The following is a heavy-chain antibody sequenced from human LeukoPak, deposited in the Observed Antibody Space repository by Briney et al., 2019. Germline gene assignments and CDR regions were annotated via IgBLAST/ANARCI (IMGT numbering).Heavy chain of an antibody. Sequence: PSETLSLAYAFSSGPFTSQHGVWLRQPAGKGLEWVGRVHFSGSTNYNPSLRSRVAISLDKSKNERFLTLNSVSAADPAVYYCARAISCRAESGVYHYWGRGVLVTVSS. CDR3: ARAISCRAESGVYHY. D-gene: IGHD2-15*01. CDR1: SGPFTSQH. CDR2: VHFSGST. J-gene: IGHJ4*02. V-gene: IGHV4-4*07.